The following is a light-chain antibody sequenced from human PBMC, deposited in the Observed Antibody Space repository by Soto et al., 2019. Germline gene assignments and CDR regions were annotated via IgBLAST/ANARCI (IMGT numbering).Light chain of an antibody. Sequence: DIQMTQSPSTLFASVCDTITLTCRASQNIGSWVAWYQQKPGKAPNLLIYDASTLESGVPSRFSGSGSGTEFTLTISCLHPDDFATYYCKHYSSVWAVGQGNKVDIK. CDR3: KHYSSVWA. CDR1: QNIGSW. V-gene: IGKV1-5*01. J-gene: IGKJ1*01. CDR2: DAS.